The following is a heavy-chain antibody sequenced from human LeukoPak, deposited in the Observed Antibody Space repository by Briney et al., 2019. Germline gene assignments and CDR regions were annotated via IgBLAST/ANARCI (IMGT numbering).Heavy chain of an antibody. Sequence: SQTLSLTCAISGDSVSSNSAAWNWIRQSPSRGLEWLGRTYYRSKWYNDYAVSVKSRITINPDTSKNQFSLQLNSVTPEDTAVYYCAREVQLERRNYYYYYMDVWGKGTTVTISS. CDR1: GDSVSSNSAA. CDR3: AREVQLERRNYYYYYMDV. J-gene: IGHJ6*03. D-gene: IGHD1-1*01. V-gene: IGHV6-1*01. CDR2: TYYRSKWYN.